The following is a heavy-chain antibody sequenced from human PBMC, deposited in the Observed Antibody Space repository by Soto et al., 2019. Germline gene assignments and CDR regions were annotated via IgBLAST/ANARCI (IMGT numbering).Heavy chain of an antibody. CDR2: INPSGGST. CDR1: GYTFTSYY. V-gene: IGHV1-46*01. J-gene: IGHJ6*02. Sequence: ASVKVSCKASGYTFTSYYMHWVRQAPGQGLEWMGIINPSGGSTSYAQKFQGRVTMTRDTSTSTVYMELSSLRSEDTAVYYCARFHASNAGYSSSSAKPYGMDVWGQGTTVTVSS. D-gene: IGHD6-6*01. CDR3: ARFHASNAGYSSSSAKPYGMDV.